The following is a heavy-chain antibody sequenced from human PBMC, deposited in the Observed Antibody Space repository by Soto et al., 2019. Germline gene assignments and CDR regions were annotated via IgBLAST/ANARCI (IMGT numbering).Heavy chain of an antibody. D-gene: IGHD3-10*01. V-gene: IGHV4-59*01. CDR2: IYYSGST. CDR3: ARGRVYYYGSGTDPTYYFDY. J-gene: IGHJ4*02. Sequence: LSLTCTVSGGSISSYYWSWIRRPPGKGLEWIGYIYYSGSTNYNPSLKSRVTISVDTSKNQFSLKLSSVTAADTAVYYCARGRVYYYGSGTDPTYYFDYWGQGTLVTVSS. CDR1: GGSISSYY.